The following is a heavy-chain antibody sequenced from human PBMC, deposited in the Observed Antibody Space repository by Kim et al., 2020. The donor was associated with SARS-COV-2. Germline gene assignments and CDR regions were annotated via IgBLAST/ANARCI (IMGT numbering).Heavy chain of an antibody. J-gene: IGHJ4*02. D-gene: IGHD2-21*02. Sequence: SVKVSCKASGGTFSSYAISWVRQAPGQGLEWMGGIIPNFGTANYAQKFQGRVTITTDESTSTAYMELSSLRSEDTAVYYCARGIALAYCGDDCSSPFDYWGQGTLVTVSS. CDR2: IIPNFGTA. V-gene: IGHV1-69*05. CDR1: GGTFSSYA. CDR3: ARGIALAYCGDDCSSPFDY.